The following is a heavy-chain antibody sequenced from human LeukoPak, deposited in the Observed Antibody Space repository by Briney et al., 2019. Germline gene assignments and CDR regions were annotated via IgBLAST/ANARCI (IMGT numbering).Heavy chain of an antibody. CDR2: ISYDGSNK. J-gene: IGHJ6*02. D-gene: IGHD6-19*01. CDR3: ARDLPGSASSGWQSCYYYGMDV. V-gene: IGHV3-30-3*01. Sequence: GRSLRLSCAASGFTFSSYAMHWVRQAPGKGLEWVAVISYDGSNKYYADSAKGRFTISRDNSKNALYLQMNSLRAEDTAVYYCARDLPGSASSGWQSCYYYGMDVWGQGTTVTVSS. CDR1: GFTFSSYA.